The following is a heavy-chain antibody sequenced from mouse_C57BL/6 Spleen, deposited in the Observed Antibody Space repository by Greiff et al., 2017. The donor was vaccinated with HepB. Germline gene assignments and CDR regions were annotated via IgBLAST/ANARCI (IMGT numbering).Heavy chain of an antibody. J-gene: IGHJ3*01. CDR2: ISDGGSYT. D-gene: IGHD2-4*01. V-gene: IGHV5-4*01. CDR3: ARERGDDYDGGWFAY. CDR1: GFTFSSYA. Sequence: EVQLVESGGGLVKPGGSLKLSCAASGFTFSSYAMSWVRQTPEKRLEWVATISDGGSYTYYPDNVKGRFTISRDNAKNNLYLQMSHLKSEDTAMYYCARERGDDYDGGWFAYWGQGTLVTVSA.